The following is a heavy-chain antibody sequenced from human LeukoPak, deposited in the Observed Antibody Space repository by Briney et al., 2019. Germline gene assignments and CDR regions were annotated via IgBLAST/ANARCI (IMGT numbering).Heavy chain of an antibody. J-gene: IGHJ4*02. CDR2: INHSGST. CDR1: GGSFSGYY. Sequence: SETLSLTCAVYGGSFSGYYWSWIRQPPGKGLEWIGEINHSGSTNYNPSLKSRVTVSVDTSKNQFSLKLSSVTAADTAVYYCARGSGSKAARPKYFDYWGQGTLVTVSS. D-gene: IGHD6-6*01. V-gene: IGHV4-34*01. CDR3: ARGSGSKAARPKYFDY.